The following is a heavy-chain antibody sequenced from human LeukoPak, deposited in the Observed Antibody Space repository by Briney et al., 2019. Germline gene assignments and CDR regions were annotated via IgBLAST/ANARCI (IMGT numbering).Heavy chain of an antibody. D-gene: IGHD1-26*01. CDR3: ARDGIVGSPLFKFDY. CDR1: GFTFRSYG. J-gene: IGHJ4*02. V-gene: IGHV3-30*03. CDR2: ISFDGGNK. Sequence: PGRSLRLSCAASGFTFRSYGMHWVRQAPGKGLEWVAIISFDGGNKYYADSVKGRFTISRDNSKNTLYLQMNSLRAEDTAVYYCARDGIVGSPLFKFDYWGQGTLVTVSS.